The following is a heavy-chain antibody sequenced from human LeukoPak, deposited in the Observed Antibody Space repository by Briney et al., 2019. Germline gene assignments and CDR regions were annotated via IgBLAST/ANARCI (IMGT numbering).Heavy chain of an antibody. CDR3: ARDRSRPRGGSDYDYVWGSYRLFDY. V-gene: IGHV1-2*02. J-gene: IGHJ4*02. Sequence: ASVKVSCKASGYTFTGYYMHWVRQAPGQGLEWMGWINPNSGGTNYAQKFQGRVTMTRDTSISTAYMELSRLRSDDTAVYYCARDRSRPRGGSDYDYVWGSYRLFDYWGQGTLVTVSS. D-gene: IGHD3-16*02. CDR2: INPNSGGT. CDR1: GYTFTGYY.